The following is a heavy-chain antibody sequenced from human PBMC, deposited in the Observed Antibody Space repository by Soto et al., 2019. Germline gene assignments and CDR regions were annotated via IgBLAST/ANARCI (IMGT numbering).Heavy chain of an antibody. J-gene: IGHJ3*02. CDR3: AKFRSIGSHYVAAFDI. CDR2: IRAGGDIT. D-gene: IGHD3-10*01. V-gene: IGHV3-23*01. Sequence: EGSLRLSCAASGFTFSSYIMNWVRQAPGKGLEWVSAIRAGGDITYYADSVKGRFTISRDHSYNTLYVQINSLRAEDTAVYYCAKFRSIGSHYVAAFDIWARGAMVTVSS. CDR1: GFTFSSYI.